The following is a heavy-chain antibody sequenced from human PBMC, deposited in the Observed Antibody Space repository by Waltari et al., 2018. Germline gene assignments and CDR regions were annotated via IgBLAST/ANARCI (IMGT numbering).Heavy chain of an antibody. D-gene: IGHD2-21*01. CDR1: GFTFSSYG. CDR2: IRYDGSNK. CDR3: AKGSELAYCGGDCYEYYFDY. Sequence: QVQLVESGGGVVQPGGSLRLSCAASGFTFSSYGMHWVRQAPGKGLAWVAFIRYDGSNKYYADSVKGRFTISRDNSKNTLYLQMNSLRAEDTAVYYCAKGSELAYCGGDCYEYYFDYWGQGTLVTVSS. V-gene: IGHV3-30*02. J-gene: IGHJ4*02.